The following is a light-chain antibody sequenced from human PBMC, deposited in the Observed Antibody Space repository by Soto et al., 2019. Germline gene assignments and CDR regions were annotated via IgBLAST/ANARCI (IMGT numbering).Light chain of an antibody. CDR1: QSVSSSS. CDR2: GAA. V-gene: IGKV3-20*01. CDR3: QQYGSSPLWT. Sequence: EIVLTQSPGTLSLSPGERATLSCRASQSVSSSSLAWYQQKPGQAPRRLIYGAASRATGIPDRFSGSGSGTDFTLTISRLEPEDFAVYYCQQYGSSPLWTFGQGTKVDI. J-gene: IGKJ1*01.